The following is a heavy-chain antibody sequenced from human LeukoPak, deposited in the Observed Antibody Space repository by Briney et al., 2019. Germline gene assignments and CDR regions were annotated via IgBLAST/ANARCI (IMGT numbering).Heavy chain of an antibody. V-gene: IGHV4-4*07. J-gene: IGHJ6*03. D-gene: IGHD4-17*01. CDR2: IYSSGSA. CDR3: ARESMYDYGDGNYFFYYLDV. Sequence: SETLSLTCNFSSDSMTYIFWSWIRQPAGKGLEWIGRIYSSGSAHYNPSLKSRVTMSVDASKNQFSLNLSSVTAADTAVYYCARESMYDYGDGNYFFYYLDVWGQGTTVTVSS. CDR1: SDSMTYIF.